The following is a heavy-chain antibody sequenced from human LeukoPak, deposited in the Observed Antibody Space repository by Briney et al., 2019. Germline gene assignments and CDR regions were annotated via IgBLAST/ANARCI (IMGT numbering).Heavy chain of an antibody. Sequence: GGSLRLSCAASGFTFSSYAMSWVRQAPGKGLEWVSAISGSGGSTYYADSVKGRFTISRDNSKNTLYLQMNSLRAEDTAVYYCAKGSVVVAATPSHWLDPWGQGTLVTVSS. CDR1: GFTFSSYA. V-gene: IGHV3-23*01. CDR3: AKGSVVVAATPSHWLDP. CDR2: ISGSGGST. J-gene: IGHJ5*02. D-gene: IGHD2-15*01.